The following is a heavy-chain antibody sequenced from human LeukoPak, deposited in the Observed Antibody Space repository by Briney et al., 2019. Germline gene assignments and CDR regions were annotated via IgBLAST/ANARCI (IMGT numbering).Heavy chain of an antibody. CDR2: IYYSGST. CDR1: GGSISSSSYY. J-gene: IGHJ4*02. Sequence: PSETLSLTCTVSGGSISSSSYYWGWIRQPPGKGLEWIGSIYYSGSTYYNPSLKSRVTISVDTSKNQFSLRLSSVTAADTAVYYCARRNRAAAGVDYWGQGALVTASS. D-gene: IGHD6-13*01. V-gene: IGHV4-39*01. CDR3: ARRNRAAAGVDY.